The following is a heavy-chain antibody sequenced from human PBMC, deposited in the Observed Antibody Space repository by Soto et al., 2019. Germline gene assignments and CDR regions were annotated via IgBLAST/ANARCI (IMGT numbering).Heavy chain of an antibody. J-gene: IGHJ3*02. V-gene: IGHV4-30-4*01. Sequence: SETLSLTCTVSGGSISSGDYYWSWIRQPPGKGLEWIGYIYYSGSTYYNPSLKSRVTISVDTSKNQFSLKLSSVTAADTAVYYCARDGDLWFGEFGAFDIWGQGTVVTVSS. CDR3: ARDGDLWFGEFGAFDI. CDR2: IYYSGST. CDR1: GGSISSGDYY. D-gene: IGHD3-10*01.